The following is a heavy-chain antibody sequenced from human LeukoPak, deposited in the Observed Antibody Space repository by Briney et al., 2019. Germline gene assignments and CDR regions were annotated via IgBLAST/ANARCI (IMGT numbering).Heavy chain of an antibody. D-gene: IGHD6-13*01. CDR3: ARVTHSRGDY. CDR1: GFTFSNFG. Sequence: GGSLRLSCTASGFTFSNFGMNWVRQAPGKGLEWVSVIYSGGSTYYADSVKGRFTISRDNSKNTLYLQMNSLRAEDTAVYYCARVTHSRGDYWGQGTLVTVSS. V-gene: IGHV3-66*01. CDR2: IYSGGST. J-gene: IGHJ4*02.